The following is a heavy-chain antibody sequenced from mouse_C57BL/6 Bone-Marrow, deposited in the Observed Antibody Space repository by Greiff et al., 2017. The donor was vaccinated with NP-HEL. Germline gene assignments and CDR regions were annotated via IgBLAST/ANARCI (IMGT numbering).Heavy chain of an antibody. V-gene: IGHV14-4*01. D-gene: IGHD1-1*01. CDR2: IDPENGDT. Sequence: VQLQQSGAEIVRPGASVKLSCTASGFNIKDDYMHWVKQRPEQGLEWIGWIDPENGDTEYASKFQGKATITADTSSNTAYLQLSSLTSEDTAVYYCTLNYYGNYAMDYWGQGTSVTVSS. CDR3: TLNYYGNYAMDY. CDR1: GFNIKDDY. J-gene: IGHJ4*01.